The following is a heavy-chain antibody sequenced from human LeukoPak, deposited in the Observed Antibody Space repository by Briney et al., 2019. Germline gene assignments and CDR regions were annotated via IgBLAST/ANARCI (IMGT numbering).Heavy chain of an antibody. CDR2: INSDGSST. J-gene: IGHJ5*02. CDR1: GFTFSSYW. CDR3: ARGAYCSGGSCYSNWFDP. V-gene: IGHV3-74*01. D-gene: IGHD2-15*01. Sequence: PGGSLRLSCAASGFTFSSYWMHWVRQAPGKGLVWVSRINSDGSSTSYADSVKGRFTISRDSAKNTLYLQMNSLRAEDTAVYYCARGAYCSGGSCYSNWFDPWGQGTLVTVSS.